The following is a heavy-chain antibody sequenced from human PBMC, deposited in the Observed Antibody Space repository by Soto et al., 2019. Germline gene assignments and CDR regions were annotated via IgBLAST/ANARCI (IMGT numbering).Heavy chain of an antibody. Sequence: GSLRLSCVASGFTFSSYWMTWVRQAPGKGLEWVANIKEDGSEQYYVDSVKGRFTISRDNAKNSLYLQMNSLRAEDTAVFYCARDRSRGYYWGQGTLVTVSS. D-gene: IGHD6-25*01. J-gene: IGHJ4*02. CDR2: IKEDGSEQ. CDR1: GFTFSSYW. CDR3: ARDRSRGYY. V-gene: IGHV3-7*05.